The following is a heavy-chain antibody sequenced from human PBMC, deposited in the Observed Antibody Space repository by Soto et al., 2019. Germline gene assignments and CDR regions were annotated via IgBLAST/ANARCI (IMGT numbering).Heavy chain of an antibody. V-gene: IGHV3-74*01. J-gene: IGHJ6*02. CDR3: ARWAGGMDV. CDR1: GFTFSNYW. CDR2: INSDGSTT. Sequence: PGGSLRLSCEASGFTFSNYWMHWVRQVPGKGLVWVSRINSDGSTTSYEDSVMGRFTISRDNVKNMLYLQMNSLRPEDTAIYYCARWAGGMDVWGQGTTVTVSS.